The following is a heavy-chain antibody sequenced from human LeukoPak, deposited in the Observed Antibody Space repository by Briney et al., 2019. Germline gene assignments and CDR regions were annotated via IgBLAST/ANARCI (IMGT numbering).Heavy chain of an antibody. CDR3: AKDRQYGDYGGGDFFDS. V-gene: IGHV3-43D*03. D-gene: IGHD4-17*01. J-gene: IGHJ4*02. CDR2: ISWVGDTS. Sequence: GGSLRLSCAASGFTFDDYALHWIRQAPGKGLQWISSISWVGDTSSYADSVKGRFTVSRDNTKGSLYLQMHSLRSEDTALYYCAKDRQYGDYGGGDFFDSWGQGTLVTVSS. CDR1: GFTFDDYA.